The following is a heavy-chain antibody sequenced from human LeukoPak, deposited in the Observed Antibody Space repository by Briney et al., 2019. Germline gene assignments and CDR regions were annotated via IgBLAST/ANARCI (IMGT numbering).Heavy chain of an antibody. CDR2: ISPYNGNT. CDR3: ARVVIWSGSGWYPDY. V-gene: IGHV1-18*01. D-gene: IGHD6-19*01. Sequence: GASVKVSCKASGYTFTRYGTSWVRQAPGRGLEWMGWISPYNGNTNYAQKLQGRVTMTTDTSTSTAYMELRSLRSDDTAVYYCARVVIWSGSGWYPDYWGQGTLVTVSS. CDR1: GYTFTRYG. J-gene: IGHJ4*02.